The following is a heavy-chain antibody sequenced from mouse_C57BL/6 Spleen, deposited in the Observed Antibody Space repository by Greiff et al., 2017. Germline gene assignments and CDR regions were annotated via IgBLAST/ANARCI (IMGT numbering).Heavy chain of an antibody. V-gene: IGHV3-8*01. CDR3: ARYNDYDEGDYAMDY. CDR1: GYSITSAY. CDR2: ISYSGST. D-gene: IGHD2-4*01. Sequence: EVQLKASGPGLAKPSQTLSLTCSVTGYSITSAYWNWIRKFPGNKLEYMGYISYSGSTYYNPSLKSRISITRDTSKNQYYLQLNSVTTEDTATYYCARYNDYDEGDYAMDYWGQGTSVTVSS. J-gene: IGHJ4*01.